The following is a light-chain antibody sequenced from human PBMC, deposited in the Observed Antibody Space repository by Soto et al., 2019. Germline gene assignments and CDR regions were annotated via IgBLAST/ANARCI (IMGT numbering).Light chain of an antibody. Sequence: EIVLSQSPATLSLSPGERATLSCRASQSVSRYLAWYQHKPGQAPRLLIYDTSNRATGIPARFSGSGSGTDFTLTISRLEPEDFATYYCQQANSFPRTFGQGTKLEIK. V-gene: IGKV3-11*01. J-gene: IGKJ2*01. CDR2: DTS. CDR1: QSVSRY. CDR3: QQANSFPRT.